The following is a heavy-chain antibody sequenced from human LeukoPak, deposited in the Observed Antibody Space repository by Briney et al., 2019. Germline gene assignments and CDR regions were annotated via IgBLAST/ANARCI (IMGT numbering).Heavy chain of an antibody. CDR3: ATGGITGTTAAFDI. V-gene: IGHV1-24*01. J-gene: IGHJ3*02. Sequence: ASVKVSCKVSGYTPTELSMHWVRQAPGKGLEWMGGFDPEDGETIYAQKFQGRVTMTEDTSTDTAYMELSSLRSEDTAVYYCATGGITGTTAAFDIWGQGTMVTVSS. D-gene: IGHD1-7*01. CDR1: GYTPTELS. CDR2: FDPEDGET.